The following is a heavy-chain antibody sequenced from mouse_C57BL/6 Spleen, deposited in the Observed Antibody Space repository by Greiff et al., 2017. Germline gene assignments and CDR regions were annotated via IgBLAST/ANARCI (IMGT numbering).Heavy chain of an antibody. V-gene: IGHV14-4*01. Sequence: VQLQQSGAELVRPGASVKLSCTASGFNIKDAYMHWVKQRPEQGLAWIGWIDPENGDTEYASKFQGKATITADTSSNTAYLQLSSLTSEDTAVYYCTTRDYCGSSPYYFDYWGQGTTLTVSS. D-gene: IGHD1-1*01. CDR2: IDPENGDT. J-gene: IGHJ2*01. CDR1: GFNIKDAY. CDR3: TTRDYCGSSPYYFDY.